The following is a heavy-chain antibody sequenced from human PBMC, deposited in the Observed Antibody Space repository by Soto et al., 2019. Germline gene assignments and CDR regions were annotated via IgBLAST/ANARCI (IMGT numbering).Heavy chain of an antibody. Sequence: ASVKVSCKVSGYTLTELSMHWVRQAPGKGLEWMGGFDPEDGETIYAQKFQGRVTMTEDTSTDTACMELSSLRSEDTAVYYCATGAYYDFWSGYSIWGQGTTVTVSS. CDR3: ATGAYYDFWSGYSI. D-gene: IGHD3-3*01. J-gene: IGHJ6*02. CDR2: FDPEDGET. V-gene: IGHV1-24*01. CDR1: GYTLTELS.